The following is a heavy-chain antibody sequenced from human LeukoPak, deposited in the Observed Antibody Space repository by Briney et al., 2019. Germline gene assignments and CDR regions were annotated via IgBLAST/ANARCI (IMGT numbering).Heavy chain of an antibody. CDR3: AIFSSYPSYFFFY. CDR1: GGSFSGYY. V-gene: IGHV4-34*01. Sequence: PSATLSLTCAVYGGSFSGYYWSWIRQPPGKGLEWLGEINHSGSTNYNPPLRGRVTISVETSKNQFSLKLSSVTAADTAEYSCAIFSSYPSYFFFYCGQATLFTV. D-gene: IGHD4-11*01. CDR2: INHSGST. J-gene: IGHJ4*02.